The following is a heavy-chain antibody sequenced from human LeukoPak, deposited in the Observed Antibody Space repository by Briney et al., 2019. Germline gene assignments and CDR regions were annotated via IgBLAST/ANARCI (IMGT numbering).Heavy chain of an antibody. CDR2: MRDTVNT. V-gene: IGHV4-61*01. CDR3: ATIKRGNIYGYFDF. CDR1: GGSISSSYY. Sequence: SETLSLTCTVSGGSISSSYYWGWLRQPPGKGLEWIAYMRDTVNTKDNPSFKSRLTLSADTSKNQFSLRLSSATAAGSAVYYCATIKRGNIYGYFDFWGQGILVTVSS. D-gene: IGHD5-18*01. J-gene: IGHJ4*02.